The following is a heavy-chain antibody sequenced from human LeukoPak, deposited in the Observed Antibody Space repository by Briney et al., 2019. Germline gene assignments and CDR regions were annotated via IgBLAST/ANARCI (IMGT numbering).Heavy chain of an antibody. Sequence: PSETLSLTCTVSGGSISSSNWWSWVRQPPGKGLEWIGEIYHSGSTNYNPSLKSRVTISVDKSKNQFSLKLSSVTAADTAVYYCARDSGIAAAGNAFDIWGQGTMVTVSS. J-gene: IGHJ3*02. CDR3: ARDSGIAAAGNAFDI. CDR1: GGSISSSNW. D-gene: IGHD6-13*01. CDR2: IYHSGST. V-gene: IGHV4-4*02.